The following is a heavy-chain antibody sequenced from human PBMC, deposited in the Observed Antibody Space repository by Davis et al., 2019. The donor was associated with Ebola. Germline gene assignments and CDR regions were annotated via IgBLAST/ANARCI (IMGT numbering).Heavy chain of an antibody. CDR3: ARTQYSSGWYDDY. CDR2: IYYSGST. Sequence: PSETLSLTCTVSGGSISSGGYYWSWIRQHPGKGLEWIGYIYYSGSTYYNPSLKSRVTISVDTSKNQFSLKLSSVTAADTAVYYCARTQYSSGWYDDYWGQGTLVTVSS. V-gene: IGHV4-31*03. J-gene: IGHJ4*02. D-gene: IGHD6-19*01. CDR1: GGSISSGGYY.